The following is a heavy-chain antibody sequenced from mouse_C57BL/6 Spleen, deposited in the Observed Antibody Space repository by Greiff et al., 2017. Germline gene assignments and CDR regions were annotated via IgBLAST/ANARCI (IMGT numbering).Heavy chain of an antibody. J-gene: IGHJ3*01. CDR3: ARDRDYGNYGWFAY. CDR2: IDPSDSYT. V-gene: IGHV1-59*01. Sequence: QVQLQQPGAELVRPGTSVKLSCKASGYTFTSYWMHWVKQRPGQGLEWIGVIDPSDSYTTYNQKFKGKATLTVDTSSSTAYMQLSSLTSEDSAVYYCARDRDYGNYGWFAYWGQGTLVTVSA. CDR1: GYTFTSYW. D-gene: IGHD2-1*01.